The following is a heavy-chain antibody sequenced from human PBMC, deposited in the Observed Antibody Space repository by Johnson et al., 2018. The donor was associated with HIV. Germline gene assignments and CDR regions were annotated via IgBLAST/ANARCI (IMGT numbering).Heavy chain of an antibody. Sequence: VQLVESGGVVVQPGGSLRLSCAASGFTVSTKYMSWVRQAPGKGLEWVSVIYSGGSTYYADSVKGRFTISRDNSRTTLYLQMNSLRAEDTAVYYCAKDYPTSNWAVPDAFDIWGQGTMVTVSS. CDR3: AKDYPTSNWAVPDAFDI. D-gene: IGHD7-27*01. J-gene: IGHJ3*02. CDR2: IYSGGST. V-gene: IGHV3-66*01. CDR1: GFTVSTKY.